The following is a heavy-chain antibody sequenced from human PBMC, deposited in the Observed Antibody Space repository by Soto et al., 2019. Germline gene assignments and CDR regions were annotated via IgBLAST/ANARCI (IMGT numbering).Heavy chain of an antibody. CDR3: AREMTDDYRNPNWFDP. CDR2: ISSSGSTI. J-gene: IGHJ5*02. D-gene: IGHD4-4*01. V-gene: IGHV3-11*01. CDR1: GFTFSDYY. Sequence: PGGSLRLACAASGFTFSDYYMSWIRQAPGKGLEWAPYISSSGSTIYYADSVKGRFTISRDNAKNSLYLQMNSLRAEDTAVYYCAREMTDDYRNPNWFDPCGQGTLVTGST.